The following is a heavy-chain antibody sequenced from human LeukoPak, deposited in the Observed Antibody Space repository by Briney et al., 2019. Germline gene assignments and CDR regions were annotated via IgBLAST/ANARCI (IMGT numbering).Heavy chain of an antibody. V-gene: IGHV1-69*06. CDR1: GDTFSNYA. CDR2: IIPIFGTA. J-gene: IGHJ6*03. D-gene: IGHD3-10*01. Sequence: SVKVSCKASGDTFSNYAISWVRQAPGQGLEWMGGIIPIFGTANYAQKFQGRVTITADKSTSTAYMDLSSLRAEDTAIYYCAKDSGLLWVQENYYFMDVWGKGTTVT. CDR3: AKDSGLLWVQENYYFMDV.